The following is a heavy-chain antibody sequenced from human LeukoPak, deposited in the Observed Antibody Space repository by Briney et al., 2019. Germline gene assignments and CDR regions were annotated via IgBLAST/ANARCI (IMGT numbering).Heavy chain of an antibody. Sequence: SETLSLTCSVSGASISSLYLSWIRQPAGKGPEWIGRVYVSGTTNYNPSLESRVTMSVDTSKNQLSLRLSSVTAADTAVYYCARISWPGRGSRFDPWGQGTLVIVSS. CDR1: GASISSLY. J-gene: IGHJ5*02. CDR2: VYVSGTT. D-gene: IGHD3-16*01. V-gene: IGHV4-4*07. CDR3: ARISWPGRGSRFDP.